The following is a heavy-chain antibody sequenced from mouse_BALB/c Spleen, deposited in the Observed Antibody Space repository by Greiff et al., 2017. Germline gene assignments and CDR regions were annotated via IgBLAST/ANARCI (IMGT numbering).Heavy chain of an antibody. V-gene: IGHV5-12-2*01. J-gene: IGHJ4*01. CDR2: ISNGGGST. Sequence: EVKLVESGGGLVQPGGSLKLSCAASGFTFSSYTMSWVRQTPEKRLEWVAYISNGGGSTYYPDTVKGRFTISRDNAKNTLYLQMSSLKSEDTAMYYCARHGDYWGQGTSVTVSS. CDR3: ARHGDY. CDR1: GFTFSSYT.